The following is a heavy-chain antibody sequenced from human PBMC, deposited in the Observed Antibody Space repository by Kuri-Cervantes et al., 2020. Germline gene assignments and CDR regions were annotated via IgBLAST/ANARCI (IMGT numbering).Heavy chain of an antibody. V-gene: IGHV1-8*01. CDR2: MNPNSGNT. Sequence: ASVKVSCKASGYTFTSYDINWVRQATGQGREWMGWMNPNSGNTGYAQKFQGRVTMTRNTSISTAYMELSSLRSEDTAVYYCARALRYSVGSGLSLVYYFDYWGQGTLGTVSS. CDR1: GYTFTSYD. D-gene: IGHD3-9*01. CDR3: ARALRYSVGSGLSLVYYFDY. J-gene: IGHJ4*02.